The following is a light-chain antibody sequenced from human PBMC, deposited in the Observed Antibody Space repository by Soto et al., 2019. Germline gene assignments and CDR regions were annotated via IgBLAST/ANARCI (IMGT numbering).Light chain of an antibody. Sequence: QSVLTQPPSASGTPGQRVTISCSGSSSNIGSNTVNWYHHLPGTAPKLLIYSNNQRPSGVPDRFSGSKSGTSASMAISGLKSEDEADYYCAAWDDGLNGYVFGTGTKLTVL. CDR2: SNN. CDR3: AAWDDGLNGYV. CDR1: SSNIGSNT. V-gene: IGLV1-44*01. J-gene: IGLJ1*01.